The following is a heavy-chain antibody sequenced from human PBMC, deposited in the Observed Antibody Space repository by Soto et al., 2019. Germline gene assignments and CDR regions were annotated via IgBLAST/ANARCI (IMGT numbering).Heavy chain of an antibody. CDR3: AREQYNWKL. CDR2: VYHTGNT. V-gene: IGHV4-59*01. J-gene: IGHJ4*02. CDR1: GVSITNYY. Sequence: LSLTCSVSGVSITNYYWTWIRHPPGKGLEWIGYVYHTGNTYYNPSLKSRVTISLDTSKNQVSLRLTSVTAADTAVYYCAREQYNWKLWGQGTLVTVSS. D-gene: IGHD1-20*01.